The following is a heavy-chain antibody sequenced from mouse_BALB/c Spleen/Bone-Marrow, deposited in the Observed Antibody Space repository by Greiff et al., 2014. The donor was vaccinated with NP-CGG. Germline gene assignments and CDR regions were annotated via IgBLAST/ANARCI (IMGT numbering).Heavy chain of an antibody. J-gene: IGHJ2*01. D-gene: IGHD2-2*01. CDR2: IDPANGNT. Sequence: EVKLVESGAELVKPGASVKLSCTASGFNIKDTYMHWVKQRPEQGLEWIGRIDPANGNTKYDPKFQGKATITADTSSNTAYLQLSSLTSEDTAVYYCARYVYGYYFDYWGQGTTLTVSS. CDR1: GFNIKDTY. V-gene: IGHV14-3*02. CDR3: ARYVYGYYFDY.